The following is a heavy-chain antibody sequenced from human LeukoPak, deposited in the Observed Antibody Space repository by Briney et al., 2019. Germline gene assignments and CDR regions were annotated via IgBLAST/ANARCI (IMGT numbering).Heavy chain of an antibody. CDR2: INPNSGGT. Sequence: ASVKVSCKASGYTFTGYYMHWVRQAPGQGLEWMGWINPNSGGTNYAQKFQGRVTMTRDTSISTAYMELSRLRSDDTAVYYCARGGLLRFLEWSPFDYWGQGTLVTVSS. CDR3: ARGGLLRFLEWSPFDY. J-gene: IGHJ4*02. D-gene: IGHD3-3*01. CDR1: GYTFTGYY. V-gene: IGHV1-2*02.